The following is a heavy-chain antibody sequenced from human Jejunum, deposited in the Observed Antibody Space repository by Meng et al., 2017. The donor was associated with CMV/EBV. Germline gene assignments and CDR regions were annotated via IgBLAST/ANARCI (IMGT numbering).Heavy chain of an antibody. CDR1: GFTVSRNF. V-gene: IGHV3-66*01. Sequence: GQLVESGGDLVQPGGSLGLSCAVSGFTVSRNFMTWVRQAPGKGLEWVSIIYGDGGTDYADSVKGRFTISRDNSRNTLYLQMNSLRAEDTAVYYCASPPPIGAALDYWGQGTLVTVSS. CDR3: ASPPPIGAALDY. CDR2: IYGDGGT. D-gene: IGHD6-6*01. J-gene: IGHJ4*02.